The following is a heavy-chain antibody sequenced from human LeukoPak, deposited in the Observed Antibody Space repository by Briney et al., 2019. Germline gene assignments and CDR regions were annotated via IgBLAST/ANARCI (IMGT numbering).Heavy chain of an antibody. D-gene: IGHD2-15*01. CDR3: ADVDASA. CDR2: IIPDGSAK. CDR1: GFTFSNCW. Sequence: GGSLRLSYAASGFTFSNCWMSWVRQAPGKGLEWVASIIPDGSAKFYVDSVKGRFTISRDNAKSSLYLQVNSLRVEDTAVYYCADVDASAWGQGTLVTVSS. V-gene: IGHV3-7*01. J-gene: IGHJ5*02.